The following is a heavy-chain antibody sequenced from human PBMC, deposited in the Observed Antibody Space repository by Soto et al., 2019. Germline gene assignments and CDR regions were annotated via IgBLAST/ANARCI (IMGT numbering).Heavy chain of an antibody. CDR3: AAELGFGKLSVV. CDR2: IIPLFGTT. CDR1: GDTFKNCV. D-gene: IGHD3-10*01. J-gene: IGHJ6*02. V-gene: IGHV1-69*01. Sequence: QVQVVQSGVEVRRPGSSVKVSCKASGDTFKNCVISWVRQAPGQGLEWMGGIIPLFGTTDFAQRFQGRLTITTDESTTTAYMDLSRLRSEDTATYYCAAELGFGKLSVVWGQVTTVIVSS.